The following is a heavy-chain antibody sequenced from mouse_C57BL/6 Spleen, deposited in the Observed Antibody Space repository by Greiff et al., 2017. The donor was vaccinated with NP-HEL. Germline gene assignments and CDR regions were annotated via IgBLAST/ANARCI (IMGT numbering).Heavy chain of an antibody. CDR3: AREGITTVVPFDY. D-gene: IGHD1-1*01. Sequence: QVQLQQPGAELVRPGSSVKLSCKASGYTFTSYWMHWVKQRPIQGLEWIGNIYPSDSETHYNQKFKDKATLTVDTSSSTAYMQLSSLTSEDSPVYYCAREGITTVVPFDYWGQGTTLTVSS. J-gene: IGHJ2*01. CDR2: IYPSDSET. V-gene: IGHV1-52*01. CDR1: GYTFTSYW.